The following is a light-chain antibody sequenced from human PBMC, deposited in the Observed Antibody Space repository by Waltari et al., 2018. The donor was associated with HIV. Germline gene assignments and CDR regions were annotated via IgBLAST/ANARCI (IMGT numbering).Light chain of an antibody. V-gene: IGLV3-21*02. J-gene: IGLJ2*01. CDR3: QVWDSRGDRHVV. Sequence: SYVLTQLPSVSVAPGQTASITCGGNNIGTQSVHWYQQKPGQATVLGVYEVSDRHSGIPERFSDSDAGNTATLTISRVEAGDEADYYCQVWDSRGDRHVVVGGGTKLTVL. CDR1: NIGTQS. CDR2: EVS.